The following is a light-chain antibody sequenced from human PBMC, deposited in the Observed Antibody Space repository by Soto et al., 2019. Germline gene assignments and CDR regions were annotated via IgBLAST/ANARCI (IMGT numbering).Light chain of an antibody. J-gene: IGKJ3*01. V-gene: IGKV1-5*01. Sequence: DIQMTQSPSTLSAFVGDRVTITCRASQSISSWLAWYQQKPGKVPKILIYDASSLKGGVPSRFSGSGSVAEFTLTISSLQPDDFATYYCQQYNSYPFTFGPGTKVDIK. CDR1: QSISSW. CDR3: QQYNSYPFT. CDR2: DAS.